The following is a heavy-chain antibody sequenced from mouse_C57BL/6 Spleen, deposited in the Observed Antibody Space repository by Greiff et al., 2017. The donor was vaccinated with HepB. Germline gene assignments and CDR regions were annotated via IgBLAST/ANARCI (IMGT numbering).Heavy chain of an antibody. CDR3: ARSGGTYYFDY. V-gene: IGHV1-80*01. Sequence: LQESGAELVKPGASVKISCKASGYAFSSYWMNWVKQRPGKGLEWIGQIYPGDGDTNYNGKFKGKATLTADKSSSTAYMQLSSLTSEDSAVYFCARSGGTYYFDYWGQGTTLTVSS. D-gene: IGHD1-1*02. J-gene: IGHJ2*01. CDR2: IYPGDGDT. CDR1: GYAFSSYW.